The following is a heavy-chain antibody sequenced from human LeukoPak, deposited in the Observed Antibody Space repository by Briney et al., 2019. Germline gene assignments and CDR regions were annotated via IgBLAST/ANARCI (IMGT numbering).Heavy chain of an antibody. Sequence: PGGSLRLSCAASGFTFSSYNLNWVRQPPGKGLEWVSSISSSSSYIYYADSVKGRFTISRDNAKNSLYLQMNSLRAEDTAVYYCARISEYDFWSGYFYYGMDVWGQGTTVTVPS. V-gene: IGHV3-21*01. CDR3: ARISEYDFWSGYFYYGMDV. D-gene: IGHD3-3*01. J-gene: IGHJ6*02. CDR1: GFTFSSYN. CDR2: ISSSSSYI.